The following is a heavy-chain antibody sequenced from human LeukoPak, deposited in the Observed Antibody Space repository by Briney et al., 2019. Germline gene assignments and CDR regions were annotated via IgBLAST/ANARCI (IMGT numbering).Heavy chain of an antibody. J-gene: IGHJ4*02. CDR2: IKQDGSDK. CDR3: ARDPYDSSWGLCYFDY. Sequence: GGSLRLSCAASGFTVSSNYMSWVRQAPGKGLEWVANIKQDGSDKYYVDSVKGRFTISRDNAKNSLYLQMNSLRAEDTAVYYCARDPYDSSWGLCYFDYWGQGSLVTVSS. CDR1: GFTVSSNY. V-gene: IGHV3-7*04. D-gene: IGHD3-22*01.